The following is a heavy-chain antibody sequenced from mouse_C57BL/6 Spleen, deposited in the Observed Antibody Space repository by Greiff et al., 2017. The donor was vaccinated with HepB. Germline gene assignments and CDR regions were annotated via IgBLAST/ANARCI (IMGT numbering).Heavy chain of an antibody. CDR1: GYTFTSYW. Sequence: QVQLKQPGAELVKPGASVKLSCKASGYTFTSYWMHWVKQRPGRGLEWIGRIDPNSGGTKYNEKFKSKATLTVDKPSSTAYMQLSSLTSEDSAVYYCARGALLLRFYFDYWGQGTTLTVSS. CDR2: IDPNSGGT. J-gene: IGHJ2*01. CDR3: ARGALLLRFYFDY. V-gene: IGHV1-72*01. D-gene: IGHD1-1*01.